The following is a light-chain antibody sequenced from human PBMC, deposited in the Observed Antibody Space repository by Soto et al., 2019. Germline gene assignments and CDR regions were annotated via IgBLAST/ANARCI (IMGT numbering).Light chain of an antibody. CDR2: GTS. CDR1: QSVSSRY. V-gene: IGKV3-20*01. CDR3: QQYGSSQWT. J-gene: IGKJ1*01. Sequence: ERVMTQYPATLSVSPGERATLSCMASQSVSSRYLAWYQQKPGLAPRRLIYGTSSRATGIADRFSGSGSGTDFTLTISRLEPKDFAVYYCQQYGSSQWTFGQGTKVDI.